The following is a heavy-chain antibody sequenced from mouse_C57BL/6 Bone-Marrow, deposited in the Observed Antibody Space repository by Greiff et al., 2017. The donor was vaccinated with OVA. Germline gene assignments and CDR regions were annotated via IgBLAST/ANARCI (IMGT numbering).Heavy chain of an antibody. J-gene: IGHJ4*01. CDR1: GYAFSSSW. CDR3: ARGGGLRRDYYAMDY. D-gene: IGHD2-4*01. CDR2: IYPGDGDT. Sequence: QVQLQQSGPELVKPGASVKISCKASGYAFSSSWMNWVKQRPGKGLEWIGRIYPGDGDTTYNGKLKGKATLTADKSSSTAYMQLSSLTSEDSAVYFCARGGGLRRDYYAMDYWGKGTSVTVS. V-gene: IGHV1-82*01.